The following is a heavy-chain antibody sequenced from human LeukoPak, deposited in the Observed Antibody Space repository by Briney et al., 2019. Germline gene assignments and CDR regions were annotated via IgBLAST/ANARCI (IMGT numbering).Heavy chain of an antibody. J-gene: IGHJ5*02. Sequence: GGSLRLSCAASGFTFSSYGMSWVRQAPGKGLEWVSSISSGTSYIYYADSVKGRFTISRDNAKNSLYLQMNSLRAEDTAVYYCARAGNYYGRHTNWFDPWGQGTLVTVSS. CDR3: ARAGNYYGRHTNWFDP. V-gene: IGHV3-21*01. D-gene: IGHD3-10*01. CDR1: GFTFSSYG. CDR2: ISSGTSYI.